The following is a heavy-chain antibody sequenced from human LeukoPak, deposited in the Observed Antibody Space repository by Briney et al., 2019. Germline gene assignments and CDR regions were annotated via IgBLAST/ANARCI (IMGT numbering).Heavy chain of an antibody. CDR3: AKDRAYYDFWSGQEGNTDDY. V-gene: IGHV3-23*01. CDR2: ISGSGGST. J-gene: IGHJ4*02. D-gene: IGHD3-3*01. Sequence: GGSLRLSCAASGFTFSSYAMSWVRQAPGKGLEWVSAISGSGGSTYYADSVKGRFIISRDNSKNTLYLQMNSLRAEDTAVYYCAKDRAYYDFWSGQEGNTDDYWGQGTLVTVSS. CDR1: GFTFSSYA.